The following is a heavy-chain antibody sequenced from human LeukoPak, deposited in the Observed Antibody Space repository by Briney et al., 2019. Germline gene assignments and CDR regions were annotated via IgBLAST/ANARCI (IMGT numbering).Heavy chain of an antibody. CDR3: AKVIVVVPAAVFDY. V-gene: IGHV3-66*01. D-gene: IGHD2-2*01. CDR1: GFTVSSNY. CDR2: IYSGGIT. J-gene: IGHJ4*02. Sequence: PGGSLRLSCAISGFTVSSNYMSWVRQAPGKGLEWVSVIYSGGITDYAYSVKGRFTISRDNSKNTLYLQMNSLRAEDTAVYYCAKVIVVVPAAVFDYWGQGTLVTVSS.